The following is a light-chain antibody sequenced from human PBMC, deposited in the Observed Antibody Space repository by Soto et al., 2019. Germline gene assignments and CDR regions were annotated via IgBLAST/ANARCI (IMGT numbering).Light chain of an antibody. Sequence: DIVMTQSPDSLTLSLGERATINCKSSQSVLYSSNNKNYLAWFQQKPGQPPKLLIYWASARQSGVPDRFSGSGSGTDFTLTTGSLQAEDAAVYYCQHYYNPPYSFGQGTKLQIK. CDR1: QSVLYSSNNKNY. CDR2: WAS. CDR3: QHYYNPPYS. J-gene: IGKJ2*01. V-gene: IGKV4-1*01.